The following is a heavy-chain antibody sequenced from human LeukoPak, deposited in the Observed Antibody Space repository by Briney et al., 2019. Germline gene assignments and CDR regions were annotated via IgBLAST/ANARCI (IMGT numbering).Heavy chain of an antibody. D-gene: IGHD2-2*02. CDR3: AREEEDCSSTSCYTKFGY. V-gene: IGHV4-59*01. J-gene: IGHJ4*02. Sequence: SETLSLTCTVSGGSISSYYWSWIRQPPGKGLPGIGYIYYSGSTNYNPSLKSRVTISVDTSKNKFSLKLSSVTAADTAVYYCAREEEDCSSTSCYTKFGYWGQGTLVTVSS. CDR1: GGSISSYY. CDR2: IYYSGST.